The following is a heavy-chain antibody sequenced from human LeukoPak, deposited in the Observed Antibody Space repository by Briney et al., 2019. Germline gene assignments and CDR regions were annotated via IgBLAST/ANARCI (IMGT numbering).Heavy chain of an antibody. Sequence: SETLSLTCTVSGGSVSSGSYYWRWIRQPPGKGLEWIGNIYHSGSTRYSPSLKSRVTISIDTSKNQFSLKLSSVTAADTAVYYCASRVASTSMDVWGQGTTVTVSS. CDR3: ASRVASTSMDV. CDR2: IYHSGST. J-gene: IGHJ6*02. D-gene: IGHD6-19*01. V-gene: IGHV4-61*01. CDR1: GGSVSSGSYY.